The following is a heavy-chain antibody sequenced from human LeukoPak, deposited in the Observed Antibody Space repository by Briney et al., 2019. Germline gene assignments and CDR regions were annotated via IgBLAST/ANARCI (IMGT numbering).Heavy chain of an antibody. CDR1: SFTFSSYS. Sequence: GGSLRLSCAASSFTFSSYSVNWVRQAPGKGLEWVSSISSSSSYIYYADSVKGRFTISRDNAKNSLYLQMNSLRPEDMAMYYCARYSRERWPLFDYWGQGTLVTVSS. CDR2: ISSSSSYI. CDR3: ARYSRERWPLFDY. V-gene: IGHV3-21*01. J-gene: IGHJ4*02. D-gene: IGHD5-24*01.